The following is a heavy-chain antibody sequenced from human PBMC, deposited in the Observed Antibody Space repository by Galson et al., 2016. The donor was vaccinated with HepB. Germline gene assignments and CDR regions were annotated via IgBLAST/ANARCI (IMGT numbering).Heavy chain of an antibody. V-gene: IGHV4-61*02. Sequence: TLSLTCSVSGASVSSGGYHWTWIRQSAGKGLEWVGRIFTYGSTNYNPSLRSRATVSLDTSKNRFSLRLDSMTAADSGIYYCATRISPRPFDIWGRGTMVTVSS. D-gene: IGHD6-6*01. J-gene: IGHJ3*02. CDR2: IFTYGST. CDR3: ATRISPRPFDI. CDR1: GASVSSGGYH.